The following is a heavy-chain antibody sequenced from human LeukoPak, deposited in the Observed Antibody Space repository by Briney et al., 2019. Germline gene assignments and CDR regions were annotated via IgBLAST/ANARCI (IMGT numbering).Heavy chain of an antibody. V-gene: IGHV3-21*01. CDR1: GFTVSSNY. D-gene: IGHD6-13*01. CDR3: ARKVAAAGTLTYYYYYYMDV. CDR2: ISSSSSYI. J-gene: IGHJ6*03. Sequence: GGSLRLSCAVSGFTVSSNYMGWVRQAPGKGLEWVSSISSSSSYIYYADSVKGRFTISRDNAKNSLYLQMNSLRAEDTAVYYCARKVAAAGTLTYYYYYYMDVWGKGTTVTVSS.